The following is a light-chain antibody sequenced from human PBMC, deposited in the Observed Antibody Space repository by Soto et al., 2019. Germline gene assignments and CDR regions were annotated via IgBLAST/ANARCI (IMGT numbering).Light chain of an antibody. CDR2: GAS. J-gene: IGKJ1*01. CDR1: QSGSSSY. Sequence: EIVLTQSPGTLSLFPGERATLSCRASQSGSSSYLAWYQQKPGQAPRLLIYGASSRATGIPDRFSGSGSGTDYTLTISRLEPEDFAVYYCQQLRTFGQGTKVEVK. CDR3: QQLRT. V-gene: IGKV3-20*01.